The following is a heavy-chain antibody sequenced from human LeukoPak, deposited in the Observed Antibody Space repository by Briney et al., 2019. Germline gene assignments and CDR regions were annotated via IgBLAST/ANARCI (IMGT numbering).Heavy chain of an antibody. CDR3: ARETLTTSRWFDP. J-gene: IGHJ5*02. V-gene: IGHV4-30-4*01. Sequence: SGTLSLTCIVSGGSISSGDYYWSWIRQPPGKGLEWIGYIYYSGSTYYNPSLKSRVTISVDTSKNQFSLKLSSVTAADTAVYYCARETLTTSRWFDPWGQGTLVTVSS. D-gene: IGHD4-17*01. CDR2: IYYSGST. CDR1: GGSISSGDYY.